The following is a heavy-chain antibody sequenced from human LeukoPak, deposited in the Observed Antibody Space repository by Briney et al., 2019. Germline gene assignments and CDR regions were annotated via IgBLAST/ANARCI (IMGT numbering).Heavy chain of an antibody. D-gene: IGHD6-6*01. CDR1: GFTFNTYN. CDR2: ISTTSYI. CDR3: ARVVSAARSLPYYYYMDV. Sequence: GGSLRLSCAASGFTFNTYNMCWVRQAPGKGLEWVSSISTTSYIYYADSVEGRFTVPRDNAQNSLFLQMSSLRAEDTAVYYCARVVSAARSLPYYYYMDVWGKGTTVTVSS. J-gene: IGHJ6*03. V-gene: IGHV3-21*01.